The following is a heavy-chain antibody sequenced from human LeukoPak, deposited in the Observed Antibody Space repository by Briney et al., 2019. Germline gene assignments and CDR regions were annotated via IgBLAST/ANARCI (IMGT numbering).Heavy chain of an antibody. J-gene: IGHJ4*02. CDR1: GGSISSSSYY. D-gene: IGHD3-22*01. V-gene: IGHV4-39*01. Sequence: PSETLSLTCTVSGGSISSSSYYWGWIRQPPGKGLEWIGSIYNSGSTYYNPSLKSRVTISVDTSKNQFSLKLSSVTAADTAVYFCARREYHDSSGYRWGQGTLVTVSS. CDR3: ARREYHDSSGYR. CDR2: IYNSGST.